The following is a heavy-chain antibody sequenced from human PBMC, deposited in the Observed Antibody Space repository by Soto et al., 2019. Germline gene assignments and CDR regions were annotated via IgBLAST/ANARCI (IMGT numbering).Heavy chain of an antibody. V-gene: IGHV3-11*06. Sequence: GGSLRLSCAASGFTFSDYYMSWIRQAPGKGLEWVSYISSSSSYTNYADSVKGRFTISRDNAKNSLYLQMNSLRAEDTAVYYCARRLWFGELSPNWFDPWGQGTLVTVSS. CDR2: ISSSSSYT. CDR3: ARRLWFGELSPNWFDP. CDR1: GFTFSDYY. J-gene: IGHJ5*02. D-gene: IGHD3-10*01.